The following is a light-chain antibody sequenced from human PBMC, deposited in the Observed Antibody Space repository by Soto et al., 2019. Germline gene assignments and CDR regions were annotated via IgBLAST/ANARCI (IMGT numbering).Light chain of an antibody. V-gene: IGLV1-47*01. Sequence: QSVRTQSPSASGTPGQRVTISCSGSSSNIGNYYVYWYRQLPGTAPKLLIYRDSQRPSGVPDRFSGSKSGTSASLAISGLRSKDEADYYCAAWDDSLHNFVFGTGTKVTVL. CDR1: SSNIGNYY. CDR2: RDS. J-gene: IGLJ1*01. CDR3: AAWDDSLHNFV.